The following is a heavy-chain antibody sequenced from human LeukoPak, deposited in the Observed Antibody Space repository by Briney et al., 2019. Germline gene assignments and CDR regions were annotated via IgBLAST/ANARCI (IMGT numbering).Heavy chain of an antibody. CDR3: AAGTAADY. CDR1: GIPFSDYY. D-gene: IGHD6-13*01. CDR2: ISSSSSYR. V-gene: IGHV3-11*03. J-gene: IGHJ4*02. Sequence: GGSLRLSCVVSGIPFSDYYMNWIRQAPGKGLEWISYISSSSSYRDYAASVKGRFTISRDNAKTVLYLQMNSMRVEDTAVYSCAAGTAADYWGLGTLVAVSS.